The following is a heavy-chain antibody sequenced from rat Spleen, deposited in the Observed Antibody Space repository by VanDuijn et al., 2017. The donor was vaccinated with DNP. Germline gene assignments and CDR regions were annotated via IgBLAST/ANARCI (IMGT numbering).Heavy chain of an antibody. V-gene: IGHV3-1*01. CDR2: INYSGNT. J-gene: IGHJ2*01. Sequence: EVQFQESGPGLVKSSQSLSLTCSVTGYSITSNYWAWIRKFPGNKMEWMGYINYSGNTAYNPSLRSRISITRDTSKNQFFLQLNSVTTEDTATYCCARSVYYYSSYIPFDHWGQGVLVTVSS. CDR3: ARSVYYYSSYIPFDH. CDR1: GYSITSNY. D-gene: IGHD1-2*01.